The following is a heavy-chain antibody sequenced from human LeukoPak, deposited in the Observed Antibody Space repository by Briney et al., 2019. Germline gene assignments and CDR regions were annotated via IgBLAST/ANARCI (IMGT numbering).Heavy chain of an antibody. CDR1: GFTFSSYA. Sequence: GGSLRLSCAASGFTFSSYAMSWVRQAPGKGLEWVSAISGSGGSTYYADSVKGRFTISRDSSKNTLYLQMNSLRAEDTAVYYCARTGGDYLNFYFDYWGQGTLVTVSS. D-gene: IGHD4-17*01. J-gene: IGHJ4*02. V-gene: IGHV3-23*01. CDR3: ARTGGDYLNFYFDY. CDR2: ISGSGGST.